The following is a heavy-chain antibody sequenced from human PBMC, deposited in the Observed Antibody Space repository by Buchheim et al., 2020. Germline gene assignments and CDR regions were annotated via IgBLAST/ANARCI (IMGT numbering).Heavy chain of an antibody. CDR2: ISFDASIK. J-gene: IGHJ4*02. Sequence: QVQLVESGGGVVQPGRSLRLSCAASGFTFSSYGMQWVRQAPGKGLEWVAAISFDASIKYYADSVKGRFTISRDNSKNTLYLQMNSLRAEDTAVYYCTSFDYWGQGTL. CDR3: TSFDY. CDR1: GFTFSSYG. V-gene: IGHV3-30*03.